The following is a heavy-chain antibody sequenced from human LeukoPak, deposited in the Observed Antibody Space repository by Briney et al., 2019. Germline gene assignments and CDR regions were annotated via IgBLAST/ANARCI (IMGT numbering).Heavy chain of an antibody. J-gene: IGHJ5*02. CDR2: IIPIFGTA. V-gene: IGHV1-69*01. CDR1: GGTFSSYA. D-gene: IGHD5-18*01. CDR3: ARVGYSYGYGWFDP. Sequence: GSSVKVSCKASGGTFSSYAISWVRQAPGQGLEWMGGIIPIFGTANYAQKFQGRVTITADESTSTAYMELSSLRSEDTAVYYCARVGYSYGYGWFDPWGQGTLVTVSS.